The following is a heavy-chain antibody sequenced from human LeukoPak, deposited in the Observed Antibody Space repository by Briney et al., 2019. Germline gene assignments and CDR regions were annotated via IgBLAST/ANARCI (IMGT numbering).Heavy chain of an antibody. J-gene: IGHJ4*02. CDR3: AKRGTACTSSRCNIDY. CDR2: ISGRGYGT. V-gene: IGHV3-23*01. CDR1: GFTFSRYA. Sequence: GGSLRLSCVASGFTFSRYAMNWVRQAPGKGLEWVSGISGRGYGTFYADSAKGRFTIPRDNSKNTLYLQMTSLRAEDRAIYYCAKRGTACTSSRCNIDYWGQGTLVTVSS. D-gene: IGHD6-13*01.